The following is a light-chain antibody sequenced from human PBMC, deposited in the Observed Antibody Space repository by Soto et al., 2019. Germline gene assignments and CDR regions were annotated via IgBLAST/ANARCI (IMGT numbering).Light chain of an antibody. CDR3: KQSRSFPLT. J-gene: IGKJ4*01. Sequence: IQMTQCPSSLSASVGDRVAITCRASQSISSYLNWYQQKPGKAPNLLIHAAFNLQSGLPSRFSGGGSGTDFSLTISSLQPEDFATYYCKQSRSFPLTFGGGTKVDIK. CDR1: QSISSY. V-gene: IGKV1-39*01. CDR2: AAF.